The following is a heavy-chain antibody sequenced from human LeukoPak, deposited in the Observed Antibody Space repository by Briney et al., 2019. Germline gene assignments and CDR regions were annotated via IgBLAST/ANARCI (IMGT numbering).Heavy chain of an antibody. CDR1: GYTFTSYY. J-gene: IGHJ4*02. D-gene: IGHD3-3*01. CDR2: INPSGGST. CDR3: ARGPIGYYDFWSGYPDY. V-gene: IGHV1-46*01. Sequence: ASVKVSCKASGYTFTSYYMHWVRQAPGQGREWMGIINPSGGSTSYAQKFQGRVTITRDTSTSTVYMELSSLRSEDTAVYYCARGPIGYYDFWSGYPDYWGQGTLVTVSS.